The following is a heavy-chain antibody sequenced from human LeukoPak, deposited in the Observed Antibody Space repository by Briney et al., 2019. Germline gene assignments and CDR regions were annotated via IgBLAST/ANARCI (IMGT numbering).Heavy chain of an antibody. CDR3: AKDSVAAAGTAGLLDY. CDR2: ISYEVSKH. J-gene: IGHJ4*02. D-gene: IGHD6-13*01. V-gene: IGHV3-30*18. Sequence: GGSLRLSCAASGFTFSSYGMHWVRQAPGKGLEWVAVISYEVSKHYYADSVKGRFTISRDNSKNALSLQMNSLRADDTAVYYCAKDSVAAAGTAGLLDYWGQGTLVSVSS. CDR1: GFTFSSYG.